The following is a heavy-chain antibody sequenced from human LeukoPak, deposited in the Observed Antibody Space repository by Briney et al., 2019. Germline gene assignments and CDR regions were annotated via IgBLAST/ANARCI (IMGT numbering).Heavy chain of an antibody. V-gene: IGHV3-20*04. CDR3: AELGITMIGGV. CDR1: GFTFDDYG. J-gene: IGHJ6*03. D-gene: IGHD3-10*02. Sequence: GGSLRLSCAASGFTFDDYGMSWVRQAPGKGLEWVSGINWNGGSTGYADSVKGRFTISRDNAKNSLYLQMNSLRAEDTAVYYCAELGITMIGGVWGKGTTVTISS. CDR2: INWNGGST.